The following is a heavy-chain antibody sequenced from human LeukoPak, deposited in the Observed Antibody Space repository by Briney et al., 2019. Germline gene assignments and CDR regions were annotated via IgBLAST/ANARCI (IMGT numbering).Heavy chain of an antibody. D-gene: IGHD3-10*01. CDR1: GFSLSTSGMC. CDR3: ARTLVYYGSGSYYNLFDY. CDR2: IDWDDDK. Sequence: ESGPALVKPTQTLTLTWTFSGFSLSTSGMCVSWIRQPPAKALEWLALIDWDDDKYYNTSLKTRLTISKDTSKNQVVLTMTNMDPVDTATYYCARTLVYYGSGSYYNLFDYWGQGTLVTVSS. V-gene: IGHV2-70*01. J-gene: IGHJ4*02.